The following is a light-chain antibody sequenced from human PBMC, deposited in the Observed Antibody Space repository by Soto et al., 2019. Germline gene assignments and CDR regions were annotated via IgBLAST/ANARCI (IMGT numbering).Light chain of an antibody. V-gene: IGKV1-9*01. CDR3: QQLNSYSFT. J-gene: IGKJ3*01. CDR1: QGISSY. Sequence: DIQLTQSPSFLSASVGDRVTITCRASQGISSYLAWYQQKPGKAPKLLIYAASTLQSGFPSRFSGSGSGTEFTLTISSLQPEDFATYYCQQLNSYSFTFGPGTKVDIK. CDR2: AAS.